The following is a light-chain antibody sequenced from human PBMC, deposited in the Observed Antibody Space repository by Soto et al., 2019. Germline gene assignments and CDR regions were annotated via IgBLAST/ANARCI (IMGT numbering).Light chain of an antibody. Sequence: EIVLTQSPGTLSLSPGERATLSCMAIQNVDRNYLAWYQQKPGKAPRXIIFGASGRATGIPERFSGSGSGTDSTLTISRLEPEDFELYYCQQYGSLSWTFGQGTKVDNK. CDR2: GAS. J-gene: IGKJ1*01. CDR1: QNVDRNY. V-gene: IGKV3-20*01. CDR3: QQYGSLSWT.